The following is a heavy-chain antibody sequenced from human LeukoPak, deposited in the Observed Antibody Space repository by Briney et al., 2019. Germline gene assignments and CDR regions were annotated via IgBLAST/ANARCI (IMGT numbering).Heavy chain of an antibody. Sequence: GASVKVSCKASGYTFTSYYMHWVRQAPGQGLEWRGIINPSGGSTSYAQKFQGRVTMTRDTSTSTVYMELSSLRSEDTAVYYCARAKGAVAGRPPYYYYYYGMDVWGQGTTVTVSS. D-gene: IGHD6-19*01. J-gene: IGHJ6*02. CDR3: ARAKGAVAGRPPYYYYYYGMDV. CDR2: INPSGGST. V-gene: IGHV1-46*01. CDR1: GYTFTSYY.